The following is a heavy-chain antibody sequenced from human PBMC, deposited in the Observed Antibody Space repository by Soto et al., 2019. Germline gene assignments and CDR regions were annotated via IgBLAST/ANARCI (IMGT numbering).Heavy chain of an antibody. CDR2: ISGSGGST. Sequence: TGGSLRLSCAASGFTFSSYGMHWVRQAPGKGLEWVAVISGSGGSTYYADSVKGRFTISRDNSKNTLYLQMNSLRAEDTAVYYCAKIYSTRVLPPHAFDIWGQGTMVTVSS. V-gene: IGHV3-23*01. D-gene: IGHD2-21*01. J-gene: IGHJ3*02. CDR3: AKIYSTRVLPPHAFDI. CDR1: GFTFSSYG.